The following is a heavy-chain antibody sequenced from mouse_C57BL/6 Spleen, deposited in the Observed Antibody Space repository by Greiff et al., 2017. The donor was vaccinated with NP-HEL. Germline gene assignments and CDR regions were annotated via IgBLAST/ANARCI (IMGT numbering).Heavy chain of an antibody. Sequence: LLESGAELAKPGASVKLSCKASGYTFTSYWMHWVNQRPGKGLEWIGYINPSSGYTKYNQKFKDKDTLTADKSYITAYMQLSSLTYEDSAVYYGASPHYYGSAWFADWGKWTMVTV. V-gene: IGHV1-7*01. CDR1: GYTFTSYW. CDR2: INPSSGYT. D-gene: IGHD1-1*01. CDR3: ASPHYYGSAWFAD. J-gene: IGHJ3*01.